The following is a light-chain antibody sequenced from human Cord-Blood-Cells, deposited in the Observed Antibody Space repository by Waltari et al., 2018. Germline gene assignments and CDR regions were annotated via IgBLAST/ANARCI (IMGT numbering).Light chain of an antibody. CDR1: SSDVGSYNL. CDR2: EGS. CDR3: CSYAGSGVV. V-gene: IGLV2-23*01. Sequence: QSALTQPASVSGSPGQSITISCTGTSSDVGSYNLVSWYQQHPGKAPKLMIYEGSKRPSGVSNRFSGSKSGNTASLTISGLQAEDDADYYCCSYAGSGVVFGGGTKLTVL. J-gene: IGLJ2*01.